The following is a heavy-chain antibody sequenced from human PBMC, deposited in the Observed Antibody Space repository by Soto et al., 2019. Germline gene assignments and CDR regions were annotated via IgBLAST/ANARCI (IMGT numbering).Heavy chain of an antibody. Sequence: ASVKVSCKISGYTLTEVSMHWVRQAPGKGLEWMGGFDPEDAKIIYAQRFQGRVTMTEDTSTDTAYMEVSSLQSEDTAVYFCATGQNRWQHFFDSWGQGTLVTDSS. CDR1: GYTLTEVS. V-gene: IGHV1-24*01. J-gene: IGHJ4*02. D-gene: IGHD3-3*02. CDR2: FDPEDAKI. CDR3: ATGQNRWQHFFDS.